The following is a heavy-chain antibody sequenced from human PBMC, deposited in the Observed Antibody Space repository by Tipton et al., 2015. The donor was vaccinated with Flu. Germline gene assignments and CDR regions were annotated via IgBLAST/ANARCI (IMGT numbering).Heavy chain of an antibody. D-gene: IGHD2-21*01. Sequence: GLVKPSETLSLTCTVSGGSISSYYWSWIRQPPGKGLEWIGYIYSSGSTNYNPSLKSRVTISVDTSKNQFSLKLSSVTAADTAVYYCARGGVLWWWTHWGQGTTVIVSS. V-gene: IGHV4-59*01. CDR1: GGSISSYY. J-gene: IGHJ6*02. CDR3: ARGGVLWWWTH. CDR2: IYSSGST.